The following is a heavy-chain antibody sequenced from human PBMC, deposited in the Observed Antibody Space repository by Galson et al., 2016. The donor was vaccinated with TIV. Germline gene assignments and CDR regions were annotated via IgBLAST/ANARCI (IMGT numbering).Heavy chain of an antibody. CDR3: ARVHWDIEVVPAATPNNGFDP. D-gene: IGHD2-2*01. J-gene: IGHJ5*02. V-gene: IGHV3-33*01. Sequence: SLRLSCAASGFTFSSYGMHWVRQAPGKGLDWVAIIWYDGSNEYYADSVKGRFTISRDNSKNTLYLQMKGLRAEDTAVYYWARVHWDIEVVPAATPNNGFDPWGQGTLVVVSS. CDR1: GFTFSSYG. CDR2: IWYDGSNE.